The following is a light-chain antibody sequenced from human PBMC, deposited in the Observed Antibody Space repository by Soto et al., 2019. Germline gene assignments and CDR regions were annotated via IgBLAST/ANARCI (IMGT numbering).Light chain of an antibody. CDR3: NSYTSSSPYV. CDR2: DVT. V-gene: IGLV2-14*03. J-gene: IGLJ1*01. Sequence: QSVLTQPASVSGSPGQSITISCTGTSSDVGGFNYVSWYQQHPGKAPKLMIYDVTNRRSGVSYRFSGSKSGNTASLTISGLQAEDEADYYCNSYTSSSPYVFGTGTKVTVL. CDR1: SSDVGGFNY.